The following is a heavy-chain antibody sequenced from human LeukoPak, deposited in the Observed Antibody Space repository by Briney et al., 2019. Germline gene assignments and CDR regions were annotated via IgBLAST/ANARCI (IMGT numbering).Heavy chain of an antibody. D-gene: IGHD6-13*01. CDR3: ARDSQSPSWYFLEGGWFDP. Sequence: GRSLRLSCAASGFTFSSYGMHWVRQAPGKGLEWVAVIWYDGSNKYYADSVKDRFTISRDNSKNTLYLQMNSLRAEDTAVYYCARDSQSPSWYFLEGGWFDPWGQGTLVTVSS. CDR2: IWYDGSNK. V-gene: IGHV3-33*01. CDR1: GFTFSSYG. J-gene: IGHJ5*02.